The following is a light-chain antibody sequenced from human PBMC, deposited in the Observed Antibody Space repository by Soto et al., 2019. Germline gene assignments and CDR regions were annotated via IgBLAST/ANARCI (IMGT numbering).Light chain of an antibody. J-gene: IGKJ1*01. CDR2: KAS. V-gene: IGKV1-5*03. CDR1: QSITDW. Sequence: DIQMTQSPSTLSASVGDRVTITCRAIQSITDWLAWYQQQPGKAPKLLIYKASNLEGGVPSRFSGSGSGTEFTLTISSVQPADFATYYCQYWDDYSWTFGQGTKVEIK. CDR3: QYWDDYSWT.